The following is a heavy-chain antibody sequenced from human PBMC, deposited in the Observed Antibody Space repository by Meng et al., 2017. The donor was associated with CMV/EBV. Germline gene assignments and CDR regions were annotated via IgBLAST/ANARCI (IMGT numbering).Heavy chain of an antibody. CDR1: RYTFTNSG. V-gene: IGHV1-18*01. Sequence: GAEVTSPWPSCKVSCKASRYTFTNSGISWERQAPGQGLEWMGWISAYNGNTNYAQKLQGRVTMTTATSTSTAYMELRSLRSDDTAVYYCARGGRYYYDSSGYCDYWGQGTLVTVSS. J-gene: IGHJ4*02. CDR3: ARGGRYYYDSSGYCDY. D-gene: IGHD3-22*01. CDR2: ISAYNGNT.